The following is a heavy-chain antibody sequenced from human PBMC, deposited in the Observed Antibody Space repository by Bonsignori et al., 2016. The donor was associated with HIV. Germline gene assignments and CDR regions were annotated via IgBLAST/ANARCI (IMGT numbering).Heavy chain of an antibody. CDR2: INQDGSEK. CDR3: ARDRVATLDFDY. V-gene: IGHV3-7*01. J-gene: IGHJ4*02. D-gene: IGHD5-12*01. Sequence: WIRQPPGKGLEWVANINQDGSEKYYVDSVKGRFTISRDNAKNSLYLEMNSLRVEDTAVYYCARDRVATLDFDYWGQGTLVTVSS.